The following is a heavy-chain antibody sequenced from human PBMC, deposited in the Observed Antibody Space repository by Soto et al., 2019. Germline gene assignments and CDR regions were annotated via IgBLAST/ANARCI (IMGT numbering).Heavy chain of an antibody. CDR2: ITGSTGTT. D-gene: IGHD2-2*01. J-gene: IGHJ6*03. CDR3: AKDTSSSPYYMDV. V-gene: IGHV3-23*01. Sequence: EVQVLESGGGSVQPGGSLRLSCAASGFTFSNFAMSWVRHAPGKGLEWVSEITGSTGTTYYADSVRGRFIIPRDNSQNTLHLQMNSLRPEDTAVYYCAKDTSSSPYYMDVWGKGTTVTVSS. CDR1: GFTFSNFA.